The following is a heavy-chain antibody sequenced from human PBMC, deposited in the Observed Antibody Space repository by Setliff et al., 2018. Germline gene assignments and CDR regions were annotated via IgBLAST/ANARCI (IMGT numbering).Heavy chain of an antibody. V-gene: IGHV3-21*01. CDR2: ISPDSIYI. CDR1: GFTFRTFS. D-gene: IGHD6-25*01. J-gene: IGHJ3*02. CDR3: ARSPANGGHDAFDI. Sequence: GESLKISCAASGFTFRTFSMHWVRQAPGKGLEWVSSISPDSIYIYYAEWEKGRFTISRDNAQNSLYLQMNSLGADDTAVYYCARSPANGGHDAFDIWGQGTMVTV.